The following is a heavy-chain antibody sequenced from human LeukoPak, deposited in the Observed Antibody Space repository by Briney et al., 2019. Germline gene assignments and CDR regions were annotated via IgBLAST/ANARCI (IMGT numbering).Heavy chain of an antibody. J-gene: IGHJ4*02. D-gene: IGHD6-19*01. CDR2: INPNSGGT. CDR3: ANLPLSSGVDY. Sequence: GTSVKVSCKTSGYTFTGYYLHWVRQAPGQGLEYMGWINPNSGGTNYAQKFQGRVTMTRDTSISTAYMELSRLTSDDTAMYYCANLPLSSGVDYRGQGTLVTVSS. V-gene: IGHV1-2*02. CDR1: GYTFTGYY.